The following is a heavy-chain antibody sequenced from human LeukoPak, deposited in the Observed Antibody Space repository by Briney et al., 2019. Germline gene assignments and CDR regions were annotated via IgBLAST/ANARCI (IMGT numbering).Heavy chain of an antibody. D-gene: IGHD3-10*01. CDR2: VNPNSGGT. CDR3: ARGGLLWFGDPTQIFDY. Sequence: GASVMVSCKASGYTFTGYYMHWVRQAPGQGLEWMGWVNPNSGGTNYAQKFQGRVTMTRDTSISTAYMELSRLRSDDTAVYYCARGGLLWFGDPTQIFDYWGQGTLVTVSS. CDR1: GYTFTGYY. J-gene: IGHJ4*02. V-gene: IGHV1-2*02.